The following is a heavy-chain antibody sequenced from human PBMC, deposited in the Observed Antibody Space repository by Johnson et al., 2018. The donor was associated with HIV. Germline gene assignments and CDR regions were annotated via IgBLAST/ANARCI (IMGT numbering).Heavy chain of an antibody. CDR2: ISYDGSNK. CDR1: GFTFSSYG. V-gene: IGHV3-30*03. J-gene: IGHJ3*02. D-gene: IGHD7-27*01. CDR3: AGGSGVGAFDI. Sequence: QEKLVESGGGVVQPGRSLRLSCAASGFTFSSYGMHWVRQAPGKGLEWVAVISYDGSNKYYADSVKGRFTISRDNSKNSLYLQMSSLRVEDTAVYYCAGGSGVGAFDIWGQGTMVTVSS.